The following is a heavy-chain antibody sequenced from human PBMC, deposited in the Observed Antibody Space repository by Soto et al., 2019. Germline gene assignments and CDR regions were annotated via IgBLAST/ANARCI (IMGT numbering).Heavy chain of an antibody. CDR2: ISYDGSNK. CDR3: AKDRYDSSGYYHPFDY. CDR1: GFTFRSYG. Sequence: GGSLRLSCAASGFTFRSYGMHWVRQAPGKGLEWVAVISYDGSNKYYADSVKGRFTISRDNSKNTLYLQMNSLGAGDTAVYYCAKDRYDSSGYYHPFDYWGQG. J-gene: IGHJ4*02. D-gene: IGHD3-22*01. V-gene: IGHV3-30*18.